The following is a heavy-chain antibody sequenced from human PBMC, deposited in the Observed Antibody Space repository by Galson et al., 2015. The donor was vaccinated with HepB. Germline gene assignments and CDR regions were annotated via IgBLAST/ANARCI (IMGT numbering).Heavy chain of an antibody. CDR3: ARHVQNGYNYLPGDY. CDR1: GYSFINHW. CDR2: IDPSDSYT. Sequence: QSGAEVKKPGGSLRISCKGSGYSFINHWISWVRQMPGKGLEWMGRIDPSDSYTNYSPSFQGHVTFSADKSITTAYLQWSSLKASDTAMYYCARHVQNGYNYLPGDYWGQGTLVTVSS. J-gene: IGHJ4*02. D-gene: IGHD5-24*01. V-gene: IGHV5-10-1*01.